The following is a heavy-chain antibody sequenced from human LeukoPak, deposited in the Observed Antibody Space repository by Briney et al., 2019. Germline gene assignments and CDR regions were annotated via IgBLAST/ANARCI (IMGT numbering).Heavy chain of an antibody. CDR3: ARTVPGYFFDY. CDR1: GFTFSSYW. CDR2: INTDGSST. D-gene: IGHD3-10*01. Sequence: GGSLRLSCAASGFTFSSYWMHWVRQAPGNGLVWVSRINTDGSSTSYADSVKGRFTISRDNAKNTLYLQMNSLRAEDTAVYYCARTVPGYFFDYWGKGTLVTVSS. V-gene: IGHV3-74*01. J-gene: IGHJ4*02.